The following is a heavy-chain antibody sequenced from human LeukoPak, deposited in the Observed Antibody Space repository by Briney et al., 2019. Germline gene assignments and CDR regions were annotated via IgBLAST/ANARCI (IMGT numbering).Heavy chain of an antibody. CDR1: GGSISSNSYY. J-gene: IGHJ4*02. Sequence: SETLSLTCTVSGGSISSNSYYWGWIRQPPGKGLEWIGSIYYSGSTYYNPSLKSRVTISVDTSKNQFSLKLSSVTAADTAVYYCGAIAARRFYWGQGTLVTVSS. V-gene: IGHV4-39*07. CDR3: GAIAARRFY. D-gene: IGHD6-6*01. CDR2: IYYSGST.